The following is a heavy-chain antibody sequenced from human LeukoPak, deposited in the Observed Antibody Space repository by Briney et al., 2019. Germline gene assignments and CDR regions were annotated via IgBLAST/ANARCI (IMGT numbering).Heavy chain of an antibody. CDR1: GFTFSSYG. V-gene: IGHV3-30*02. Sequence: GGSLRLSCAASGFTFSSYGMHWVRQAPGKGLEWVAFIRYDGSNKYYADSVKGRFTISRDNSKNTLYPQMNSLRAEDTAVYYCARDLDSSSSEWYFDLWGRGTLVTVSS. CDR2: IRYDGSNK. CDR3: ARDLDSSSSEWYFDL. D-gene: IGHD6-6*01. J-gene: IGHJ2*01.